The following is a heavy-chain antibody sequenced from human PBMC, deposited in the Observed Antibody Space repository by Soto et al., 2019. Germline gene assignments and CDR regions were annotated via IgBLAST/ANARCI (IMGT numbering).Heavy chain of an antibody. V-gene: IGHV4-4*02. CDR2: IHHSGST. J-gene: IGHJ4*02. D-gene: IGHD6-19*01. Sequence: QMQLQESGPGLVKPSETLSLTCAVSSASIISEQRWSWVRQPPGKGLEWIGEIHHSGSTNNNPSLRSRVTMSVTKSKNQCSLNLNSVTAADTAVYYCARSFGWYAIDQWGQGTLVIVSS. CDR1: SASIISEQR. CDR3: ARSFGWYAIDQ.